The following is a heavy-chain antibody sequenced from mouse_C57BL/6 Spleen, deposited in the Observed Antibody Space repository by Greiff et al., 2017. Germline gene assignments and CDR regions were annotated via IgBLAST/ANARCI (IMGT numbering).Heavy chain of an antibody. CDR3: AREGYYGSSYVWYFDV. D-gene: IGHD1-1*01. Sequence: EVKLMESGPGLVKPSQSLSLTCSVTGYSITSGYYWNWIRQFPGNKLEWMGYISYDGSNNYNPSLKNRISITRDTSKNQFFLKLNSVTTEDTATYYCAREGYYGSSYVWYFDVWGTGTTVTVSS. CDR2: ISYDGSN. V-gene: IGHV3-6*01. J-gene: IGHJ1*03. CDR1: GYSITSGYY.